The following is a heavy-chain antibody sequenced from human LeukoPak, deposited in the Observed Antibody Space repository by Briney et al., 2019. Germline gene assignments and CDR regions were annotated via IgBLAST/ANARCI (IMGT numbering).Heavy chain of an antibody. CDR1: GFTFSSYA. V-gene: IGHV3-23*01. Sequence: GGSLRLSCAASGFTFSSYAMSWVRQAPGKGLEWVSAISGSGGSTYYADSVKGRFTISRDNSKNTLYLQMNSLRAEDTAVYYCPGLASWNWFNPWGQGTLVTVSS. D-gene: IGHD5-12*01. CDR3: PGLASWNWFNP. J-gene: IGHJ5*02. CDR2: ISGSGGST.